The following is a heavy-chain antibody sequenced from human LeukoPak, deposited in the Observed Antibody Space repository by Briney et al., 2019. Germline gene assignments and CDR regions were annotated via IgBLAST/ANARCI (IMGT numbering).Heavy chain of an antibody. CDR3: AKWGDYDVLTGYYDSDY. CDR1: GFNFSSYR. D-gene: IGHD3-9*01. J-gene: IGHJ4*02. Sequence: PGRSLRLSCAASGFNFSSYRMHWVHQAPGKGLEWVSAIVGSGVSTYYADSVKGRFTISRDNSKDTLYLQMNSLRAEDTAVYYCAKWGDYDVLTGYYDSDYWGQGTRVTVSS. V-gene: IGHV3-23*01. CDR2: IVGSGVST.